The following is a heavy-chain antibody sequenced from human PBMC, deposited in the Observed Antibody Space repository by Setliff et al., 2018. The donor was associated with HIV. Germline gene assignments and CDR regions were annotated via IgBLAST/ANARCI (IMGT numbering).Heavy chain of an antibody. V-gene: IGHV1-69*13. J-gene: IGHJ3*01. CDR2: IISIFDKA. Sequence: SVKVSCKSSGGSFNTYAINWVRQAPGQGLEWMGGIISIFDKANYAQEFHGRLTITADDSTRTVYMELNSLGSGDTAIYYCAREAPRYASGALDFWGQGTMVTVSS. CDR1: GGSFNTYA. CDR3: AREAPRYASGALDF. D-gene: IGHD3-9*01.